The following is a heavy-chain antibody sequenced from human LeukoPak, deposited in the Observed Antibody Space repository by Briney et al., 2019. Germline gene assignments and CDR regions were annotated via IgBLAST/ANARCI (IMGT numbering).Heavy chain of an antibody. J-gene: IGHJ5*02. V-gene: IGHV4-34*01. D-gene: IGHD1-26*01. CDR3: ARHTIRVGATTRNWFDP. Sequence: PSETLSLTCAVYGGSFSGYYWSWIRQPPGKGLEWIGEINHSGSTNYNPSLKSRVTISVDTSKNQFSLKLSSVTAADTAVYYCARHTIRVGATTRNWFDPWGQGTLVTVSS. CDR1: GGSFSGYY. CDR2: INHSGST.